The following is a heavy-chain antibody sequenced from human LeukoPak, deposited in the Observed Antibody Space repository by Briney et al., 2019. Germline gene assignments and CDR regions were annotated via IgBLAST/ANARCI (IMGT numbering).Heavy chain of an antibody. D-gene: IGHD2-15*01. J-gene: IGHJ5*02. V-gene: IGHV4-39*01. CDR1: GGSISSSSYY. Sequence: SETLSLTCTVSGGSISSSSYYWGWIRQPPGKGLEWIGSIYYSGSTYYNPSLKSRVTISVDTSKNQFSLKLSSVTAADTAVYYCARPRGAYGAYCSGGSCYPNGGHWFDPWGQGTLITVSS. CDR2: IYYSGST. CDR3: ARPRGAYGAYCSGGSCYPNGGHWFDP.